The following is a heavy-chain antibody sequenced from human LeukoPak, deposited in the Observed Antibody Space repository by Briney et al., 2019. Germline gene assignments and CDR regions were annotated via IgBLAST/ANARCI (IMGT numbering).Heavy chain of an antibody. CDR3: ARRFSSSWYYWP. V-gene: IGHV1-46*01. J-gene: IGHJ5*02. CDR2: INSSGGST. CDR1: GYTFTTYY. Sequence: ASVKVSCKASGYTFTTYYMHWVRQAPGQGLEWMGIINSSGGSTNYAQKFQGRITMTRGTSTSTVYMELSSLRSEDTAVYYCARRFSSSWYYWPWGQGTLVTVSS. D-gene: IGHD6-13*01.